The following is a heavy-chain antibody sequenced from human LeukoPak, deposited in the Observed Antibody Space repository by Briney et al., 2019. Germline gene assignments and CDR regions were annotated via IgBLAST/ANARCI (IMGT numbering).Heavy chain of an antibody. CDR2: IYHSGST. V-gene: IGHV4-4*02. CDR3: ARESGYDYKTFDY. J-gene: IGHJ4*02. D-gene: IGHD3-16*01. Sequence: PSETLSLTCAVSGGSISSSNWWSWVRQPPGKGLEWIGKIYHSGSTNYNPSLKSRVTISVDKSKNQFSLKLSSVTAADTAVYYCARESGYDYKTFDYWGQGTLVTVSS. CDR1: GGSISSSNW.